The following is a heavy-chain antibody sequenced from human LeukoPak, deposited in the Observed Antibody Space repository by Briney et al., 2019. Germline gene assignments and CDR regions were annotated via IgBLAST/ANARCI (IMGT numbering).Heavy chain of an antibody. Sequence: SETLSLTCTVSGGSISSYYWSWIRQPAGKGLEWIGRIYTSGSTNYNPSLKSRVTMSVDTSKNQFSLKLSSVTAADTAVYYCARDNLGVVPAAISYYFDYWGQGTLVTVSS. J-gene: IGHJ4*02. V-gene: IGHV4-4*07. CDR1: GGSISSYY. CDR2: IYTSGST. D-gene: IGHD2-2*01. CDR3: ARDNLGVVPAAISYYFDY.